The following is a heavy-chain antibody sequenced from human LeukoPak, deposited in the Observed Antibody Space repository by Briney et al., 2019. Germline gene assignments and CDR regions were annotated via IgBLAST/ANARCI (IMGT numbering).Heavy chain of an antibody. CDR3: AREGYSSSWYYFDY. CDR1: GGTFSSYA. V-gene: IGHV1-69*04. CDR2: IIPILGIA. Sequence: GASVKVSCKASGGTFSSYAISWVRQAPGQGPEWMGRIIPILGIANYAQKFQGRVTITADKSTSTAYMELSSLRSEDTAVYYCAREGYSSSWYYFDYWGQGTLVTVSS. D-gene: IGHD6-13*01. J-gene: IGHJ4*02.